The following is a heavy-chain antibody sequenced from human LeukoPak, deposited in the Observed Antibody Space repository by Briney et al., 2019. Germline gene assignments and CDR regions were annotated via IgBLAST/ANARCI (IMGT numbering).Heavy chain of an antibody. CDR1: GYTFTGYY. Sequence: ASVKVSCKASGYTFTGYYMHWVRQAPGQGLEWMGWINPNSGGTNYAQKFQGRVTMTEDTSTDTAYMELSSLRSEDTAVYYCATGPSYFRVGATKTFDYWGQGTLVTVSS. D-gene: IGHD1-26*01. CDR2: INPNSGGT. CDR3: ATGPSYFRVGATKTFDY. J-gene: IGHJ4*02. V-gene: IGHV1-2*02.